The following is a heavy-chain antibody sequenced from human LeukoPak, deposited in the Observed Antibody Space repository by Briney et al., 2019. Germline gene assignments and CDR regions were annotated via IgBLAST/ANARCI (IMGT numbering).Heavy chain of an antibody. CDR1: GFTVSSNS. D-gene: IGHD6-13*01. J-gene: IGHJ4*02. V-gene: IGHV3-53*01. CDR2: IYSDNT. CDR3: AKVLPPKAAAGTLDY. Sequence: GGSLRLSCTVSGFTVSSNSMSWVRQAPGKGLKWVSFIYSDNTHYSDSVKGRFTISRDNSKNTLYLQMNSLRAEDTAVYYCAKVLPPKAAAGTLDYWGQGTLVTVSS.